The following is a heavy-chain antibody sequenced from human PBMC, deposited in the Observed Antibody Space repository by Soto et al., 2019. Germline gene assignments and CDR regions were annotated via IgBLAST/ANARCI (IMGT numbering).Heavy chain of an antibody. CDR1: GGTMSSYY. CDR2: VYDSGST. J-gene: IGHJ4*02. D-gene: IGHD3-10*01. CDR3: ARDRRGSGTWSPYYFDY. Sequence: SETLSLTCTVSGGTMSSYYWSWIRQAPGKGLEWIGYVYDSGSTDYNPSLKSRLTISLDTSKNLFSLKLSFVTAADTAVYYCARDRRGSGTWSPYYFDYWGQGIMVNVSS. V-gene: IGHV4-59*01.